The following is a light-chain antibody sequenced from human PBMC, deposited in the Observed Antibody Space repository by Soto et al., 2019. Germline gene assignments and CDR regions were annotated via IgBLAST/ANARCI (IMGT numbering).Light chain of an antibody. J-gene: IGKJ1*01. CDR2: GAS. CDR3: QPSYTAPPT. Sequence: DIQMTQSPSSLSASVGVRVTITCRASQSIAKYLNWYQQKPGKAPNLLIYGASTLQSGVPSRISDSGSGTEFTLTLSRLQPDDFATYYCQPSYTAPPTFGQGTKVEIK. CDR1: QSIAKY. V-gene: IGKV1-39*01.